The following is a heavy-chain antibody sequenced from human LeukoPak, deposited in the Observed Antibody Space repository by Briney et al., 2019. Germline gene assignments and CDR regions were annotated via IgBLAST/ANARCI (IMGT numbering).Heavy chain of an antibody. CDR3: ARVEGYYYYMDV. CDR1: GFTFSSYS. D-gene: IGHD2-15*01. CDR2: ISSRNSYI. Sequence: GSLRLSCAASGFTFSSYSMNWVRQAPGKGLEWVSSISSRNSYIYYADSVKGRFTISRDNAKNSLYLQMNSLRAEDTAVYYCARVEGYYYYMDVWGKGTTVTVSS. J-gene: IGHJ6*03. V-gene: IGHV3-21*01.